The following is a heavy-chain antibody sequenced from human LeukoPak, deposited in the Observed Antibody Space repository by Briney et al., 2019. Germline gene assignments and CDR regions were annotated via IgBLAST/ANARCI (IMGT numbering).Heavy chain of an antibody. J-gene: IGHJ4*02. CDR3: ARHRTTKLPADY. D-gene: IGHD4-17*01. CDR1: GYSFTSYW. V-gene: IGHV5-51*01. CDR2: IYPGDSDT. Sequence: GESLKISCTGSGYSFTSYWIGWVRQMPGKGLEWMGIIYPGDSDTIYSPSFQGQVTISADKSINTAYLQWSSLKASDTAMYYCARHRTTKLPADYWGQGTLVTVSS.